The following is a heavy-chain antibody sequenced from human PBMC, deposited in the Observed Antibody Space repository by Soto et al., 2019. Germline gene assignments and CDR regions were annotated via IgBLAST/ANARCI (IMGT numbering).Heavy chain of an antibody. Sequence: ASVKVSRKAPGYTFTIDGISWGRHAPGQGLEWMGWISAYNGNTNYAQKLQGRVTMTTDTSTSTANMELRSMRSDDTAVYYCTRVRTEMTGTSKFDYWGQGTLVTVSS. CDR1: GYTFTIDG. J-gene: IGHJ4*02. V-gene: IGHV1-18*01. CDR3: TRVRTEMTGTSKFDY. D-gene: IGHD1-7*01. CDR2: ISAYNGNT.